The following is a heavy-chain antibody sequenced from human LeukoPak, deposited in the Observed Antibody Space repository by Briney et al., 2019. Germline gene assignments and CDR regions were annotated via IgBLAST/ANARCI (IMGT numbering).Heavy chain of an antibody. J-gene: IGHJ5*02. CDR1: GGSISDSY. CDR2: IHDSGIT. Sequence: SETLSLTCSVSGGSISDSYWSWIRQPPGKGLEWIGKIHDSGITNYNPSLKSRVTFSVDTSKKQFSLNLNSVTAADTAVYYCARGGYMSNWFEHWGQGTPVTVSS. D-gene: IGHD5-12*01. V-gene: IGHV4-59*01. CDR3: ARGGYMSNWFEH.